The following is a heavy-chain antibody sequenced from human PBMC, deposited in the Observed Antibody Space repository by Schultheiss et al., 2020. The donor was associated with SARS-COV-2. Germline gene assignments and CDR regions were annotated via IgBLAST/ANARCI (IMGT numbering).Heavy chain of an antibody. J-gene: IGHJ6*02. Sequence: GGSLRLSCAASGFSFSSYEMNWVRQAPGKGLEWVAVISYDGSNKYYADSVKGRFTISRDNAKNTLYLQMNSLRAEDTAVYYCAKDKERSSWYGDYYYYGMDVWGQGTTVTVSS. CDR1: GFSFSSYE. CDR3: AKDKERSSWYGDYYYYGMDV. D-gene: IGHD6-13*01. CDR2: ISYDGSNK. V-gene: IGHV3-30*18.